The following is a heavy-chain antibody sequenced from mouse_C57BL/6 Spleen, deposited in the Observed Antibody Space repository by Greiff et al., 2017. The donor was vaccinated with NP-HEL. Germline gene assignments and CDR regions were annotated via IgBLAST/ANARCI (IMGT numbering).Heavy chain of an antibody. CDR3: APLLPLYYAMDY. Sequence: QVQLQQPGAELVKPGASVKLSCKASGYTFTSYWMQWVKQRPGQGLEWIGEIDPSDSYTNYNQKFKGKATLTVDTSSSTAYMQLSSLTSEDSAVYYCAPLLPLYYAMDYWGQGTSVTVSS. V-gene: IGHV1-50*01. D-gene: IGHD1-2*01. CDR1: GYTFTSYW. J-gene: IGHJ4*01. CDR2: IDPSDSYT.